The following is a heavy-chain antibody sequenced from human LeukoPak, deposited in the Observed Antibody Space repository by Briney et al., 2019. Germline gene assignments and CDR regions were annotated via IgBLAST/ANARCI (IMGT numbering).Heavy chain of an antibody. D-gene: IGHD5-24*01. CDR1: GGSISSGGYS. J-gene: IGHJ4*02. V-gene: IGHV4-30-2*01. CDR2: IYHSGST. Sequence: PSETLSLTCAVSGGSISSGGYSWSWIRQPPGKGLEWIGYIYHSGSTYYNPSLKSRVTISVDRSKNQFSLKLSSVTAADTAVYYCARVDRRDGYNLDYWGQGTLVTVSS. CDR3: ARVDRRDGYNLDY.